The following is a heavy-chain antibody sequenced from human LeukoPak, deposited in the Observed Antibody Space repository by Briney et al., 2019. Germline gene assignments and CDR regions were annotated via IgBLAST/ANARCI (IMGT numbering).Heavy chain of an antibody. J-gene: IGHJ5*02. CDR1: RFTFSDYN. CDR2: IYSGGST. V-gene: IGHV3-66*01. D-gene: IGHD3-10*01. Sequence: GGSLRLSCEASRFTFSDYNINWVRQAPGKGLEWVSAIYSGGSTYYADSVKGRFTISRDNSKNTLYLQMNSLRAEDTAVYYCARGGGGSVLLWFGQFNWFDPWGQGTLVTASS. CDR3: ARGGGGSVLLWFGQFNWFDP.